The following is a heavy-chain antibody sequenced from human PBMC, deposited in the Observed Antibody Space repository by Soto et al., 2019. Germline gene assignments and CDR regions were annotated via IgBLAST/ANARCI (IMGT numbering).Heavy chain of an antibody. D-gene: IGHD3-16*01. CDR1: GFTFRSYV. V-gene: IGHV3-30*19. Sequence: QVQLVESGGGVVQPGTSLRVSCVGSGFTFRSYVIHWVRQAPGKGLEWVALTSYDGSDKYYGDSVRGRFTISRDNSRNTVDLQMASLSLEDTAFYYCARWGTTGGLDVWGQGTLVSVSS. CDR2: TSYDGSDK. J-gene: IGHJ1*01. CDR3: ARWGTTGGLDV.